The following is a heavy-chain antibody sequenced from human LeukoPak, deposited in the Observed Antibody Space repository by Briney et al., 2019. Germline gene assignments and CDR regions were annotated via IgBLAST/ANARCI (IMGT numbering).Heavy chain of an antibody. CDR1: GYSFSNYY. CDR2: MYPGGSDI. J-gene: IGHJ4*02. Sequence: GESLKISCKGSGYSFSNYYIDWARQMPGKGLEWMGVMYPGGSDIRYSPSFQGQVTISADKSIDSAYIQCRSLKTSDSAMYYCASRTGSYYPFDSWGQGTLVTVSS. D-gene: IGHD1-26*01. V-gene: IGHV5-51*01. CDR3: ASRTGSYYPFDS.